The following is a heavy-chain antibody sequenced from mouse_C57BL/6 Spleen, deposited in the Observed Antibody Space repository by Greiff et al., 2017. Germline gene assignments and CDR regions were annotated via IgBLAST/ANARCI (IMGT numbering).Heavy chain of an antibody. D-gene: IGHD1-1*01. V-gene: IGHV14-2*01. CDR3: AVYYYGSSWYYFDY. CDR1: GFNIKDYY. Sequence: VQLQQSGAELVKPGASVKLSCTASGFNIKDYYMHWVKQRTEQGLEWIGRIDPEDGETKNAPKFQGKATITADTSSNTAYLQLSSLTSEDTAVYYCAVYYYGSSWYYFDYWGQGTTLTVSS. CDR2: IDPEDGET. J-gene: IGHJ2*01.